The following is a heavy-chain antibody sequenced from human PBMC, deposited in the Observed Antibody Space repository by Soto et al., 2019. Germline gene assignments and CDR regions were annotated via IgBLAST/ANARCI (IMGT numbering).Heavy chain of an antibody. CDR3: ARGAEKGYEGSYYYYYGMDV. J-gene: IGHJ6*02. Sequence: PSETLSLTCAVYGGSFSGYYWSWIRQPPGKGLEWIGEINHSGSTNYNPSLKSRVTISVDTSKNQFSLKLSSVTAADTAVYYCARGAEKGYEGSYYYYYGMDVWGQGTTVTVSS. CDR1: GGSFSGYY. CDR2: INHSGST. D-gene: IGHD5-12*01. V-gene: IGHV4-34*01.